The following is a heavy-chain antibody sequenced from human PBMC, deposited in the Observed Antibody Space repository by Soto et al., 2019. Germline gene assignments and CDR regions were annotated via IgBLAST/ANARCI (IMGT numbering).Heavy chain of an antibody. V-gene: IGHV4-4*07. D-gene: IGHD3-22*01. CDR1: GGSISSYY. CDR3: ARGVGYYDSSGYYYEAYYFDY. J-gene: IGHJ4*02. CDR2: IYTSGST. Sequence: SETLSLTCTVSGGSISSYYWSWIRQPAGKGLEWIGRIYTSGSTNYNPSLKSRVNMSVDTSKNQFSLKLSSVTAADTAVYYCARGVGYYDSSGYYYEAYYFDYWGQGTLVTVSS.